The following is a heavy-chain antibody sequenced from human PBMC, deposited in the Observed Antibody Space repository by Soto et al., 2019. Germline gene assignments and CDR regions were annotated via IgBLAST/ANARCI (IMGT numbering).Heavy chain of an antibody. CDR2: IIPIFGTA. J-gene: IGHJ4*02. CDR3: ARDPFSLSEVRADY. D-gene: IGHD3-16*01. V-gene: IGHV1-69*13. Sequence: SVKVSCKASGGTFSSYAISWVRQAPGQGLEWMGGIIPIFGTANYAQKFQGRVTITADESTSTAYMELSSLRPEDTAVYHCARDPFSLSEVRADYWGQGTLVTVSS. CDR1: GGTFSSYA.